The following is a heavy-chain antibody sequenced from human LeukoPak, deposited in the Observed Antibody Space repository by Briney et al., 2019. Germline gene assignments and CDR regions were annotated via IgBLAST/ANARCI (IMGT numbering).Heavy chain of an antibody. Sequence: GESLKISCKGSGYRFTSYWIGWVRQLPGKGLEWMGIIYPGDSDTRYSPSFQGQVTISADKSISTAYLQWSSLKASDTAMYYCARRFSEQWLDAGFDYWGQGTLATVSS. J-gene: IGHJ4*02. CDR1: GYRFTSYW. D-gene: IGHD6-19*01. V-gene: IGHV5-51*01. CDR2: IYPGDSDT. CDR3: ARRFSEQWLDAGFDY.